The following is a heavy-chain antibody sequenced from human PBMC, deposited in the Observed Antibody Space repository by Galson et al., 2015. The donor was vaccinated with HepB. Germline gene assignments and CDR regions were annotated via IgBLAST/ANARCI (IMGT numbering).Heavy chain of an antibody. CDR2: ISGSGGST. D-gene: IGHD3-22*01. V-gene: IGHV3-23*01. J-gene: IGHJ4*02. Sequence: SLRLSCAAPGFTFSSYAMSWVRQAPGKGLEWVSAISGSGGSTYYADSVKGRFTISRDNSKNTLYLQMNSLRAEDTAVYYCAIETMIVVVKPNQIDYWGQGTLVTVSS. CDR3: AIETMIVVVKPNQIDY. CDR1: GFTFSSYA.